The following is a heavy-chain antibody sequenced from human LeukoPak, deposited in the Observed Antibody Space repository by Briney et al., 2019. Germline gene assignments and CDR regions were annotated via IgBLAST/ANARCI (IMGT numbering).Heavy chain of an antibody. Sequence: SETLSLTCTVSGGSISSSSYYWGWIRQPPGKGLQWIGGIYYSGSTYYNPSLKSRVTMSVDTSKNQFSLNLSSVTAADTAVYYCARVRGGVYDFWSGYVDYWGQGTLVTVSS. CDR2: IYYSGST. D-gene: IGHD3-3*01. CDR3: ARVRGGVYDFWSGYVDY. V-gene: IGHV4-39*07. CDR1: GGSISSSSYY. J-gene: IGHJ4*02.